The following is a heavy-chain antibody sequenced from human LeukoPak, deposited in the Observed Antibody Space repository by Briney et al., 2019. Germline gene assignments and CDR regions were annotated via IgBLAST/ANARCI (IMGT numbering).Heavy chain of an antibody. D-gene: IGHD3-22*01. CDR2: ISSSGSTI. V-gene: IGHV3-48*04. J-gene: IGHJ4*02. CDR1: GFTFSSYA. CDR3: ARGETYYYDSRYDY. Sequence: GGSLRLSCAASGFTFSSYAMSWVRQAPGKGLEWVSYISSSGSTIYYADSVKGRFTISRDNAKNSLYLQMNSLRAEDTAVYYCARGETYYYDSRYDYWGQGTPVTVSS.